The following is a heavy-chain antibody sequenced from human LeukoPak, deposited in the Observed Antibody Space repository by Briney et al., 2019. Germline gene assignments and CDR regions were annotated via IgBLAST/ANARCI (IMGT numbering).Heavy chain of an antibody. CDR3: ARSVGDGYNFPYYYYMDV. J-gene: IGHJ6*03. Sequence: SETLSLTCTVSGGSISGYYWSWIRQPPGKGLEWIGYIYTSGSTNYNPSLKSRVTISVDTSKNQFSLKLSSVTAADTAVYYCARSVGDGYNFPYYYYMDVWGKGTTVTVSS. CDR2: IYTSGST. CDR1: GGSISGYY. V-gene: IGHV4-4*09. D-gene: IGHD5-24*01.